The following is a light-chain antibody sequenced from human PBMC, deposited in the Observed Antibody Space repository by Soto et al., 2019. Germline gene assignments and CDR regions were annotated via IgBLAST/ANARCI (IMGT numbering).Light chain of an antibody. Sequence: EIVMTQSPATLSVSPGERANLSCRASQTINSDLAWYQQKPGQAPRLLIYATSTRAAGIPALFSGSGSGTEFTLTISSLQSEDFSVYYCQHYNNWPPITFGQGTRLEIK. CDR1: QTINSD. J-gene: IGKJ5*01. CDR2: ATS. CDR3: QHYNNWPPIT. V-gene: IGKV3D-15*01.